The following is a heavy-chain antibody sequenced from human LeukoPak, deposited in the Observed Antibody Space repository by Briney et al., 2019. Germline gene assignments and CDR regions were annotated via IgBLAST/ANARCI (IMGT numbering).Heavy chain of an antibody. CDR3: ARASPVPPSDGGPVADF. Sequence: SETLSLTCSVSGXSNSLYYWSWIRQPPGKGLEWIAYISYSGSANYSPSLKSRVTVSVDTSKNQFSLNLRSVTAADTAVYYCARASPVPPSDGGPVADFWGQGTLVTVSS. D-gene: IGHD3-10*01. CDR2: ISYSGSA. CDR1: GXSNSLYY. J-gene: IGHJ4*02. V-gene: IGHV4-59*01.